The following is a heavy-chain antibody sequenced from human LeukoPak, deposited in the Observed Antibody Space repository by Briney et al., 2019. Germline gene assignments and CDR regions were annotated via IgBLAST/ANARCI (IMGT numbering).Heavy chain of an antibody. V-gene: IGHV1-2*02. CDR1: GYTFTGHY. Sequence: ASVKVSCKASGYTFTGHYMYWVRQAPGQGLEWMGWINPNSGGTNYAQKFQGRVTMTKDTSISTAYMELSRLTSDDTAVYYCARVGGDSSSWYGGYNWFDPWGQGTLVTVSS. CDR2: INPNSGGT. D-gene: IGHD6-13*01. CDR3: ARVGGDSSSWYGGYNWFDP. J-gene: IGHJ5*02.